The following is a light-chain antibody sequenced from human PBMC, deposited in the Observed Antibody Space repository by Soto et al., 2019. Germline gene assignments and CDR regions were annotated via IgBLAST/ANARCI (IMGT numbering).Light chain of an antibody. CDR3: CSYVGSNNYV. Sequence: QSALTQPPSASGSPGQSVAISCTGTSSDVGGYNYVSWYQQYPGKAPKLIMYEVTKRPSRVPDRFSGSKSGNTASLTVSGLQAEDEADYYCCSYVGSNNYVFGTGTKLTVL. J-gene: IGLJ1*01. V-gene: IGLV2-8*01. CDR2: EVT. CDR1: SSDVGGYNY.